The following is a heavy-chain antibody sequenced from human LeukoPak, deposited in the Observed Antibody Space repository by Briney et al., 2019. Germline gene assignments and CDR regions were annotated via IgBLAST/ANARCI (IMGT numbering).Heavy chain of an antibody. D-gene: IGHD5-12*01. J-gene: IGHJ4*02. CDR2: IYYSGST. CDR1: GGSISSSSYY. CDR3: ARVATRDQAFDY. Sequence: SETLSLTCTVSGGSISSSSYYWGWIRQPPGKGLEWIGSIYYSGSTYYNPSLKSRVTISVDTSKNQFSLKLSSVTAADTAVYYCARVATRDQAFDYWGQGTLVTVSS. V-gene: IGHV4-39*01.